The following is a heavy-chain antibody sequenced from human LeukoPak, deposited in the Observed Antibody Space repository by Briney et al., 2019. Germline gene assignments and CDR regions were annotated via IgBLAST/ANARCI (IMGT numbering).Heavy chain of an antibody. Sequence: GGSLRLSCAASGFTFSSYSMNWVRQAPGKGLEWVSSISSSSSYIYYADSVKGRFTISRDNAKNSLYLQMNSLRAEDTAVYYCAKDGSPVAATPLGDDADAFDIWGQGTMVTVSS. CDR3: AKDGSPVAATPLGDDADAFDI. CDR2: ISSSSSYI. V-gene: IGHV3-21*01. J-gene: IGHJ3*02. D-gene: IGHD2-15*01. CDR1: GFTFSSYS.